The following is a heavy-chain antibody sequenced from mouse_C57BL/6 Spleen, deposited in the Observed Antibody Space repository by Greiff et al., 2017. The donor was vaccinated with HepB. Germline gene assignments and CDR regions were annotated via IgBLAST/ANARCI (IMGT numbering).Heavy chain of an antibody. CDR1: GYAFSSSW. CDR2: IYPGDGDT. V-gene: IGHV1-82*01. D-gene: IGHD2-2*01. Sequence: QVQLKESGPELVKPGASVKISCKASGYAFSSSWMNWVKQRPGKGLEWIGRIYPGDGDTNYNGKFKGKATLTAYKSSSTAYMQLSSLTSEDSAVYFCARSYYGYDDFDYWGQGTTLTVSS. J-gene: IGHJ2*01. CDR3: ARSYYGYDDFDY.